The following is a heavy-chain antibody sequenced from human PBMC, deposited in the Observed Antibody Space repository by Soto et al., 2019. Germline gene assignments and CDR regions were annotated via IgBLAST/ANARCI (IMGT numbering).Heavy chain of an antibody. CDR1: GGTFSSYA. J-gene: IGHJ6*02. CDR3: ARGIYYDKEYYYGMDV. Sequence: QVQLVQSGAEVKKPGSSVKVSCKASGGTFSSYAISWVRQAPGQGREWMGGIIPIFGTANYAQTFQGRDTITADESTSTAYMALSSLRSEDTAVYYRARGIYYDKEYYYGMDVWGQGTTVTVSS. V-gene: IGHV1-69*01. CDR2: IIPIFGTA. D-gene: IGHD3-22*01.